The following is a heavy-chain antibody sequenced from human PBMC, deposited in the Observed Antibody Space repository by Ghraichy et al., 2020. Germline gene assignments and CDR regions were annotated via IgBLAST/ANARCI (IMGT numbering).Heavy chain of an antibody. CDR2: IYSGGST. CDR1: GFTVSSNY. D-gene: IGHD6-13*01. Sequence: GGSLRLSCAASGFTVSSNYMSWVRQAPGKGLEWVSVIYSGGSTYYADSVKGRFTISRHNSKNTLYLQMNSLRAEDTAVYYCATPGYSSSLYAFDIWGQGTMVTVSS. V-gene: IGHV3-53*04. CDR3: ATPGYSSSLYAFDI. J-gene: IGHJ3*02.